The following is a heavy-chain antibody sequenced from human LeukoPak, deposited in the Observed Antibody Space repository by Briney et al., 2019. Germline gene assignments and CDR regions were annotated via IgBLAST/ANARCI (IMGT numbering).Heavy chain of an antibody. CDR2: IYYSGST. Sequence: SETLSLTSTVSGGSINSFYWSWIRQSPGKGLGWIGNIYYSGSTNYNPSLKSRVTISVDTSKNQFSLKLTSVTAADTAVYYCARDHTYSTSYYFDSWGQGTPVTVSS. CDR3: ARDHTYSTSYYFDS. V-gene: IGHV4-59*01. CDR1: GGSINSFY. J-gene: IGHJ4*02. D-gene: IGHD6-13*01.